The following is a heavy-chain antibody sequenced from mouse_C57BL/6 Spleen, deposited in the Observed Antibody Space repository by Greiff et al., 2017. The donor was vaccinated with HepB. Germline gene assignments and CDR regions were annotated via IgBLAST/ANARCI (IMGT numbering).Heavy chain of an antibody. D-gene: IGHD3-2*02. V-gene: IGHV2-2*01. CDR1: GFSLTSYG. Sequence: QVQLKESGPGLVQPSQSLSITCTVSGFSLTSYGVHWVRQSPGKGLEWLGVIWSGGSTDYNAAFISRLSISKDNSKSQVFFKMNSLQADDTAIYYCARNSIDSSGYSFAYWGQGTLVTVSA. CDR2: IWSGGST. J-gene: IGHJ3*01. CDR3: ARNSIDSSGYSFAY.